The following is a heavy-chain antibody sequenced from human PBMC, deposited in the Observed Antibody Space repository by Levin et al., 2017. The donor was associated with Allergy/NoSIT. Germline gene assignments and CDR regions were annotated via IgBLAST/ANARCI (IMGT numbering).Heavy chain of an antibody. CDR3: TTAALTAPFQDY. CDR1: GFTVTNAW. J-gene: IGHJ4*02. CDR2: VKHEADGGTT. V-gene: IGHV3-15*01. D-gene: IGHD7-27*01. Sequence: ETLSLTCAASGFTVTNAWMSWVRQAPGKGLEWVGRVKHEADGGTTDYAAPVKGRFTISRDDSKNTLYLQMNSLKIEDTAVYYCTTAALTAPFQDYWGQGTLVTVSS.